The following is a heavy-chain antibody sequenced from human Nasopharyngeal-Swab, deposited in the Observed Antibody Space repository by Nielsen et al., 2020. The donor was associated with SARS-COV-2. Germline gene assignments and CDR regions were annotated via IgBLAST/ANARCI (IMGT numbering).Heavy chain of an antibody. D-gene: IGHD3-3*01. CDR2: IWYDGSNK. CDR3: ARGPRLLRFLEWLFSLDAFDI. Sequence: GESLKISCAASGFTFSSYGMYWVRQAPGKGLEWVAVIWYDGSNKYYADSVKGRFTISGDNSKNTLYLQMNSLRAEDTAVYYCARGPRLLRFLEWLFSLDAFDIWGQGTMVTVSS. CDR1: GFTFSSYG. V-gene: IGHV3-33*01. J-gene: IGHJ3*02.